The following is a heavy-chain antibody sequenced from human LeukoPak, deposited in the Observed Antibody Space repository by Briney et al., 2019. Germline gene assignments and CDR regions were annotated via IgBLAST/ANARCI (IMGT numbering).Heavy chain of an antibody. CDR2: ISGSGGST. CDR3: AKSVLRFLEWLS. V-gene: IGHV3-23*01. Sequence: GGSLRLSCAASGFTFSSYAMSWVRQAPGKGLEWVSAISGSGGSTYYADSVKGRFTISRDNSKNTLYLQMSSLRAEDTAVYYCAKSVLRFLEWLSWGQGTLVTVSS. CDR1: GFTFSSYA. J-gene: IGHJ4*02. D-gene: IGHD3-3*01.